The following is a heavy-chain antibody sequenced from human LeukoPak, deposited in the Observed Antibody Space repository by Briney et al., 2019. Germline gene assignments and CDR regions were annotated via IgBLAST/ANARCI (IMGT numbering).Heavy chain of an antibody. CDR2: IYYSGST. CDR3: ARPYDFWSGYLYY. Sequence: SETLSLTCTVSGGSISSSSYYWGWIRQPPGKGLEWIGSIYYSGSTYYNPSLKSRVTISVDTSKNQFSLKLSSVTAADTAVYHCARPYDFWSGYLYYWGQGTLVTVSS. V-gene: IGHV4-39*01. J-gene: IGHJ4*02. D-gene: IGHD3-3*01. CDR1: GGSISSSSYY.